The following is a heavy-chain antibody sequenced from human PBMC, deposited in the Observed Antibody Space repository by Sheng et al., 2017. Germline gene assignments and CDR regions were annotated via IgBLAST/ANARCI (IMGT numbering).Heavy chain of an antibody. V-gene: IGHV5-51*01. CDR2: IWPGDSDT. CDR3: ARQRSSGEYYGLGSYLPEY. D-gene: IGHD3-10*01. Sequence: EVQLVQSGAEVKKPGESLKISCKGSGYTFSTYWIGWVRQMPGKGLEWMGIIWPGDSDTRYSPSFQGQVTISADKSINTAYLQWSSLRASDTAMYFCARQRSSGEYYGLGSYLPEYWGQGTLLTVSS. CDR1: GYTFSTYW. J-gene: IGHJ4*02.